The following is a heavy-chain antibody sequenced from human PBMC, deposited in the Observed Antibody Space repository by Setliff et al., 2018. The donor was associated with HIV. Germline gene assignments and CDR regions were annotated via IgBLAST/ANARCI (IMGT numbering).Heavy chain of an antibody. J-gene: IGHJ3*02. CDR1: GFSFSNYD. CDR3: ARDPHYYDSSGYYSMFDI. Sequence: HPGGSLRLSCVGSGFSFSNYDLNWVRQAPGKGLEWISYSSDTGSTTYYGDSVKGRFTISRDNPKNSVYLQMSGLRVEDTAVYYCARDPHYYDSSGYYSMFDIWGQGTVVTVSS. CDR2: SSDTGSTT. V-gene: IGHV3-48*03. D-gene: IGHD3-22*01.